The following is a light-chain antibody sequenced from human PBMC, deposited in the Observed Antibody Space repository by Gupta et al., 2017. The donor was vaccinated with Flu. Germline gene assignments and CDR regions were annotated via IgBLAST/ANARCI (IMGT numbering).Light chain of an antibody. V-gene: IGKV1-5*03. CDR1: QSISSW. CDR2: KAS. J-gene: IGKJ5*01. Sequence: DIQMTQSPSTLSASVGDRVTITCRASQSISSWLAWYQQKPGKAPKLLNYKASSLESGVPSRFSGSGSGTEFTLTISSLQPDDFATYYCQQDNSYSITFGQGTRLEIK. CDR3: QQDNSYSIT.